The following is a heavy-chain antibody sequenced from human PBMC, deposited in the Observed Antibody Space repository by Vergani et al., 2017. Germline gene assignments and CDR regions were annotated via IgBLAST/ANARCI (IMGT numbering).Heavy chain of an antibody. CDR2: ISNSGNTI. CDR1: GITFKNAW. D-gene: IGHD1-1*01. J-gene: IGHJ5*02. CDR3: AGGSSGLFTLTSPNWFDP. Sequence: VQVVESGGGLIKPGGSLRLSCVVSGITFKNAWINWIRQAPGKGLEWISYISNSGNTINYADSVKGRFIVSRDNAKKSLYLQMNSLRVEDTAVYYCAGGSSGLFTLTSPNWFDPWGQGTLVTVS. V-gene: IGHV3-11*04.